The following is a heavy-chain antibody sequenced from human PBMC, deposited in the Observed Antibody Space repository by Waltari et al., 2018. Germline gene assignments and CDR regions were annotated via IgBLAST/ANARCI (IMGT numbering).Heavy chain of an antibody. D-gene: IGHD2-21*02. V-gene: IGHV3-15*05. CDR1: GFIFTNAW. Sequence: EVQLVESGGGLVKPGGSLRLSCTASGFIFTNAWMRWVRQAPGKGLEVVGRIRSKADGGTAENAAPVRGRFSISRDDSKNTLYLQMDRLQIEDTAMYYCTTANCGGDCPGLNWFDPWGQGTLVTVSS. J-gene: IGHJ5*02. CDR2: IRSKADGGTA. CDR3: TTANCGGDCPGLNWFDP.